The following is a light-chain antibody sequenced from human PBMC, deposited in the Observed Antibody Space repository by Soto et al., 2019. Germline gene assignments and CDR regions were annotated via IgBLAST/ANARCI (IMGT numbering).Light chain of an antibody. CDR1: QSISSY. J-gene: IGKJ2*01. Sequence: DIQMTQSPSSLSASVGDRITITCRASQSISSYLNWYQQRPGKAPNLLIYAASSLRSGVPSRFSGRGSGTEFTLTISSLTPDDIATYYCQQSYSTPYTFGQGTKLEIE. V-gene: IGKV1-39*01. CDR2: AAS. CDR3: QQSYSTPYT.